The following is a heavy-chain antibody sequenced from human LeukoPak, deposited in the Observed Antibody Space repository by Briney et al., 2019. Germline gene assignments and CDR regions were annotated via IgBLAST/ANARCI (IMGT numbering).Heavy chain of an antibody. CDR3: ARTLTTVVTANFDY. Sequence: GGSLRLSCAASGFTFSNYWMNWVRQVPGKGLEWVANIKQDGSEKHYMDSVKGRFTISRDNAKNSLYLQMNSLRAEDTAVYYCARTLTTVVTANFDYWGQGTLVTVSS. V-gene: IGHV3-7*01. CDR2: IKQDGSEK. D-gene: IGHD4-23*01. J-gene: IGHJ4*02. CDR1: GFTFSNYW.